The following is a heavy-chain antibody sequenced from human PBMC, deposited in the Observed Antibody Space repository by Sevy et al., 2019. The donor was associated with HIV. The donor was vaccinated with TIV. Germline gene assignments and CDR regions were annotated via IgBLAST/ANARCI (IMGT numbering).Heavy chain of an antibody. CDR1: GDGVSSRGTV. V-gene: IGHV6-1*01. D-gene: IGHD1-1*01. J-gene: IGHJ4*02. CDR3: ARDGGANWDGRPSGTVFDY. Sequence: SQTLSLTCAISGDGVSSRGTVWNWIRQSPSRGLEWLGRTYYRSKWGNNYALSVKSRISINPDTSKNQVSLHLNSVTPDDTAVYYCARDGGANWDGRPSGTVFDYWGQGTLVTVSS. CDR2: TYYRSKWGN.